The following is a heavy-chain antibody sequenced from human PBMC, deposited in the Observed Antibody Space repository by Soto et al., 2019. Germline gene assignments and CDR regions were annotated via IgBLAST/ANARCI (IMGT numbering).Heavy chain of an antibody. CDR1: GGTFRTYT. V-gene: IGHV1-69*05. Sequence: QVQLLQSGAEVKKPGSSVRVSCEASGGTFRTYTISWVRQAPGQGLEWMGEIIPIFGTVNYAQKFKGRVTIPTEEYTTTVYMDLRSLRSEDTAVYYCAKGAVAGTPTSYYYYGMDVWGQGTTVTVSS. CDR2: IIPIFGTV. CDR3: AKGAVAGTPTSYYYYGMDV. D-gene: IGHD6-19*01. J-gene: IGHJ6*02.